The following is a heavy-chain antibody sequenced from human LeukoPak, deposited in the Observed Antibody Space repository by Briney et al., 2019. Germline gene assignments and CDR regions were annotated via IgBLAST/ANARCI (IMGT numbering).Heavy chain of an antibody. CDR2: VSGSGVNT. CDR1: GFTFSSYE. Sequence: GGSLRLSCVASGFTFSSYEMNWVRQAPGKGLEWVSSVSGSGVNTFYAESVKGRFTISRDNSKNTLYLLMNSLRAEDTAVYYCAEYGTGTDWFSSHWGQGALVTVSS. D-gene: IGHD3/OR15-3a*01. V-gene: IGHV3-23*01. CDR3: AEYGTGTDWFSSH. J-gene: IGHJ4*02.